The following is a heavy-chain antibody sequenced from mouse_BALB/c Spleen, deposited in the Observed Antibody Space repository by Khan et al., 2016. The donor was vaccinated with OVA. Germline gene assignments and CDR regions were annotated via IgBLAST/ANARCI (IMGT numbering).Heavy chain of an antibody. Sequence: QVQLKQSGAELATPGASVKMSCKASGYTFTSYWMHWVKQRPGQGLEWIGYINPSSGYAEYNQNFKDKATLTADKSSSTAYMPLSSLTSDASAVYGWARDRIDYWGQGTTVTVSS. CDR3: ARDRIDY. CDR2: INPSSGYA. CDR1: GYTFTSYW. V-gene: IGHV1-4*01. J-gene: IGHJ2*01.